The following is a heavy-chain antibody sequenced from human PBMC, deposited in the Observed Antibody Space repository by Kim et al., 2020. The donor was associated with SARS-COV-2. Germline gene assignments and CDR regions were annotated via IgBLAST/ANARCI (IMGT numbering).Heavy chain of an antibody. CDR1: GGSISSYY. V-gene: IGHV4-59*01. CDR2: IYYSGST. CDR3: ARGDEGGYDILRSLYYYYGMDV. D-gene: IGHD3-9*01. J-gene: IGHJ6*02. Sequence: SETLSLTCTVSGGSISSYYWSWIRQPPGKGLEWIGYIYYSGSTNYNPSLKSRVTISVDTSKNQFSLKLSSVTAADTAVYYCARGDEGGYDILRSLYYYYGMDVWGQGTTVTVSS.